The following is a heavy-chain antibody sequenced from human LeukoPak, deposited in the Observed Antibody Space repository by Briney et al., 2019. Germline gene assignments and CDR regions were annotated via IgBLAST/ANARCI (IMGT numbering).Heavy chain of an antibody. V-gene: IGHV3-30*03. CDR2: ISYDGSNK. Sequence: PGRSLRLSCAASGFTFSSYGIHWVRQAPGKGLEWVAIISYDGSNKYYADSVKGRFTISRDNSKNTLYLQMNSLRAEDTAVYYCARGGVGTAMVSFNYYYYGMDVWGQGTTVTVSS. D-gene: IGHD5-18*01. CDR1: GFTFSSYG. J-gene: IGHJ6*02. CDR3: ARGGVGTAMVSFNYYYYGMDV.